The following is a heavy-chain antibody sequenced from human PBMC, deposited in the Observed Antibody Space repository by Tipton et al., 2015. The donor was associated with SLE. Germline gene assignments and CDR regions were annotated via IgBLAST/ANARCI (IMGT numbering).Heavy chain of an antibody. CDR1: GGSISSSSYY. Sequence: TLSLTCTVSGGSISSSSYYWGWIRQPPGKGLEWIGSIYYSGSTYYNPSLKSRVTISVDTSKNQFSLKLSSVTAADTAVYYCARGEVLIFSSSWYAYYFDYWGQGTLVTVSS. J-gene: IGHJ4*02. V-gene: IGHV4-39*07. D-gene: IGHD6-13*01. CDR3: ARGEVLIFSSSWYAYYFDY. CDR2: IYYSGST.